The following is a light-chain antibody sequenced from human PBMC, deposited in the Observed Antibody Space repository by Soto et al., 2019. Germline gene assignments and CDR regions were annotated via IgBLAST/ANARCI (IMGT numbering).Light chain of an antibody. V-gene: IGLV2-14*01. Sequence: QPVLTQPPSASGTPGQRVTISCSGSGSNIGTNYVYWYQQLPGSAPKLMIYDVSNRPSGVSDRFSGSKSGNTASLTISGLQAEDEADYYCSSYTSSSTLVFGGGTKLTVL. CDR2: DVS. CDR1: GSNIGTNY. CDR3: SSYTSSSTLV. J-gene: IGLJ2*01.